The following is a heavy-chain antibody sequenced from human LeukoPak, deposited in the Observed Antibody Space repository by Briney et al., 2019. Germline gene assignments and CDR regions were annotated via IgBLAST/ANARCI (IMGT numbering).Heavy chain of an antibody. CDR2: IYYSGST. CDR1: GGSFSSYY. CDR3: ARDSQGITMVRGALSYGMDV. D-gene: IGHD3-10*01. J-gene: IGHJ6*02. V-gene: IGHV4-59*12. Sequence: PSETLSLTCTVSGGSFSSYYWSWIRQPPGKGLEWIGYIYYSGSTNYNPSLNSRVTISVDTSKNQFSLKLSSVTAADTAVYYCARDSQGITMVRGALSYGMDVWGQGTTVSVSS.